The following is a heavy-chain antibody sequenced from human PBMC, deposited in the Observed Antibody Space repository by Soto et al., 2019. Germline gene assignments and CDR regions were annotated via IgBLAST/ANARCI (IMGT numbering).Heavy chain of an antibody. Sequence: PSETLSLTCTVSGGSVSSGSYYWSWIRQTPGKGLEWIGYIYYSGSTNYNPSLKSRVTISVDTAVYYFARERIMLTFGGFIETRDAFDIWGQGTLVTV. CDR1: GGSVSSGSYY. V-gene: IGHV4-61*03. CDR3: AFDI. CDR2: IYYSGST. D-gene: IGHD3-16*02. J-gene: IGHJ3*02.